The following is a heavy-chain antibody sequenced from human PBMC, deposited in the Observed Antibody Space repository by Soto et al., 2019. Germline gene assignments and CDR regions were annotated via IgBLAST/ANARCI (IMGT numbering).Heavy chain of an antibody. CDR3: ARGVVVVAASQLGWFDP. D-gene: IGHD2-15*01. CDR2: IIPMFGTA. CDR1: GGTFSRDA. J-gene: IGHJ5*02. Sequence: QVQLVQSGAEVKKPGSSVKVSCKASGGTFSRDAISWVRQAPGQGLELMGGIIPMFGTAKYAQKFQGRLTITADESTSTAYMELRSLRSEDTAVYYCARGVVVVAASQLGWFDPWGQGTLVTVSS. V-gene: IGHV1-69*01.